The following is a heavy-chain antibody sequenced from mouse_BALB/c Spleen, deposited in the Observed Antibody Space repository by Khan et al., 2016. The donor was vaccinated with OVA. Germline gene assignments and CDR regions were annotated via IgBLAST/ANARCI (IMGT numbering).Heavy chain of an antibody. J-gene: IGHJ3*01. CDR3: ARDRVNYALFAS. Sequence: QVQLKESGPGLVAPSQSLSITCTVSGFSLTSYGVHWVRQPPGKGLEWLGVIWAGGSTNYNSALMSRLSISKDNSKSQVFLKMNSLQTDDTAMYYCARDRVNYALFASWGQGTLVTVSA. D-gene: IGHD2-1*01. CDR2: IWAGGST. CDR1: GFSLTSYG. V-gene: IGHV2-9*02.